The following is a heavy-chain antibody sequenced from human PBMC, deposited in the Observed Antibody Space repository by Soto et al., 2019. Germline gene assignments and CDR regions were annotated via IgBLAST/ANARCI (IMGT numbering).Heavy chain of an antibody. CDR1: GFTFSIYG. CDR3: AKRDQQC. J-gene: IGHJ4*02. Sequence: EAQLLESGGDLVQSGGSLRLSCAASGFTFSIYGMTWVRQAPGKGLEWVSAISGSGGSTYYADSVKGRFTISRDNSKNTLYLQMNSLRVEDTAVYYCAKRDQQCWGQGTLVTVSS. D-gene: IGHD6-19*01. V-gene: IGHV3-23*01. CDR2: ISGSGGST.